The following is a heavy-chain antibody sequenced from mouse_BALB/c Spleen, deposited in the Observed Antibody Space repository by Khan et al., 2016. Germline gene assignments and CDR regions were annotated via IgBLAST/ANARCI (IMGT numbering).Heavy chain of an antibody. Sequence: QVQLQQSGAELMKPGASVKISCKATGYTFSSYWIEWVKQRPGHGLEWIGEILPGSGSTNYNEKFKGKATFTADTSSNTAYMQLSSLTSEDSAVYYCARDGGYGGFAYWGQGTLVTVSA. CDR2: ILPGSGST. J-gene: IGHJ3*01. V-gene: IGHV1-9*01. CDR3: ARDGGYGGFAY. D-gene: IGHD2-14*01. CDR1: GYTFSSYW.